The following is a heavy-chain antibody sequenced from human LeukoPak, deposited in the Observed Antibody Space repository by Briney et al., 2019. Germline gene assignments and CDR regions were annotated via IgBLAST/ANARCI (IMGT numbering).Heavy chain of an antibody. J-gene: IGHJ4*02. CDR2: IKQDGSEK. V-gene: IGHV3-7*05. CDR3: AREGAVAVFDY. D-gene: IGHD6-19*01. Sequence: GGSLRLSCAASGFTFSDYYMSWIRQAPGKGLEWVANIKQDGSEKYYVDSVKGRFTISRDNAKNSLYLQMNSLRAEDTAVYYCAREGAVAVFDYWGQGTLVTVSS. CDR1: GFTFSDYY.